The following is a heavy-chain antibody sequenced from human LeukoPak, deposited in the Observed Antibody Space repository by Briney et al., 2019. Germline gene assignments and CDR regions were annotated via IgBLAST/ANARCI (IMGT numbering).Heavy chain of an antibody. V-gene: IGHV4-34*01. J-gene: IGHJ4*02. CDR1: GGSFSGYY. Sequence: SETLSLTCAVYGGSFSGYYWSWIRQPPGKGLEWIGEINHSGSTNYNPSLKSRVTISVDTSKNQFSLKLSSVTAADTAVYYGASPASVDNYYFDYWGQGTLVTVSS. D-gene: IGHD5-12*01. CDR3: ASPASVDNYYFDY. CDR2: INHSGST.